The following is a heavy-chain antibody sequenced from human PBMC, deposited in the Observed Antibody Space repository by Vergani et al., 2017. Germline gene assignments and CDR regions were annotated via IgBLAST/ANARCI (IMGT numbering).Heavy chain of an antibody. J-gene: IGHJ5*02. CDR3: ARTPGIAAAVWFDP. CDR2: TSGST. Sequence: QVQLQESGPGLVKPSQTLSLTCTVSGGSISSYYWSWIRQPPGKGLEWIGTSGSTNYNPSLKSRVTISVDTSKNQFSLKLSSVTAADTAVYYCARTPGIAAAVWFDPWGQGTLVTVSS. D-gene: IGHD6-13*01. V-gene: IGHV4-4*09. CDR1: GGSISSYY.